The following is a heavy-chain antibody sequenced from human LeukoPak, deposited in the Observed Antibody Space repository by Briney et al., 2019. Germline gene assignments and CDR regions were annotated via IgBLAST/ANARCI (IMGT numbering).Heavy chain of an antibody. V-gene: IGHV3-48*02. CDR1: GFTFSSYS. CDR3: ARVTLGSTRGFDY. CDR2: ISGSRSTI. J-gene: IGHJ4*02. D-gene: IGHD7-27*01. Sequence: GGSLRLPCAASGFTFSSYSMNWVRQPPGKGLEWVSYISGSRSTIHYADSVKGRFTISRDNAKNSLYLEMNSLRDEDTAMYYCARVTLGSTRGFDYWGQGTLVTVSS.